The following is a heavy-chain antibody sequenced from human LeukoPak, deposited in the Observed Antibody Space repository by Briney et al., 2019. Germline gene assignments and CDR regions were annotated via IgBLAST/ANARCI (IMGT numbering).Heavy chain of an antibody. J-gene: IGHJ5*02. V-gene: IGHV4-31*03. CDR1: GGSISSGGYY. CDR2: IYYSGST. CDR3: TARSDILTGYYNWWFDP. Sequence: SSQTLSLTCTVSGGSISSGGYYWSWIRQHPGKGLEWIGYIYYSGSTYYNPSLKSRVTISVDTSKNQFSLKLSSVTAADTAVYYCTARSDILTGYYNWWFDPWGQGTLVTVSS. D-gene: IGHD3-9*01.